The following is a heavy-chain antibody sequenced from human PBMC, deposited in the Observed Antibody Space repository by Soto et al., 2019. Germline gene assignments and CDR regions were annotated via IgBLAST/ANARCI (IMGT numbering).Heavy chain of an antibody. CDR2: INHSGST. J-gene: IGHJ6*02. D-gene: IGHD3-16*01. CDR3: ERAKGAVTGIGYYYYYGVDV. Sequence: SETLSLTCAGYGGSFSGYYWSWIRQPPGKGLEWIGEINHSGSTNYNPSLKSRVTISVDTSKNQFSLKLSSVTAADTAVYYCERAKGAVTGIGYYYYYGVDVWGQGTTVTVSS. V-gene: IGHV4-34*01. CDR1: GGSFSGYY.